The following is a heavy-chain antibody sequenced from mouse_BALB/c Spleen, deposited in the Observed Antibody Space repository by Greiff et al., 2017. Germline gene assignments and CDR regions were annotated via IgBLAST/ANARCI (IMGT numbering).Heavy chain of an antibody. V-gene: IGHV5-6-3*01. Sequence: EVKVVESGGGLVQPGGSLKLSCAASGFTFSSYGMSWVRQTPDKRLELVATINSNGGSTYYPDSVKGRFTISRDNAKNTLYLQMSSLKSEDTAMYYCAREGIRAFDYWGQGTTLTVSS. CDR1: GFTFSSYG. D-gene: IGHD2-4*01. J-gene: IGHJ2*01. CDR3: AREGIRAFDY. CDR2: INSNGGST.